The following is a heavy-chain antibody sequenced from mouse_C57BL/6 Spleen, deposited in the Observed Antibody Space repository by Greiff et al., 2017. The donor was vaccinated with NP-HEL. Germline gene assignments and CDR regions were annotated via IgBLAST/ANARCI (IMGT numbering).Heavy chain of an antibody. J-gene: IGHJ4*01. V-gene: IGHV1-50*01. CDR2: IDPSDSYT. CDR1: GYTFTSYW. Sequence: QVQLQQSGAELVKPGASVKLSCKASGYTFTSYWMQWVKQRPGQGLEWIGEIDPSDSYTNYNQKFKGKATLTVDTSSSTAYMQLSSLTSEDSAVYYCARLDYGSSYEVDYWGQGTSVTVSS. CDR3: ARLDYGSSYEVDY. D-gene: IGHD1-1*01.